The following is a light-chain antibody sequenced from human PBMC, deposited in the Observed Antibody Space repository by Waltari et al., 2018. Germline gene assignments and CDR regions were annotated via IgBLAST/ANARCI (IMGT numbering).Light chain of an antibody. J-gene: IGLJ3*02. CDR3: CSYAGSPWV. CDR1: SSDVGGYNY. CDR2: EFS. Sequence: QSALTQPRPVSGSPGQSVTISCTGTSSDVGGYNYVSWYQQHPGKAPKLMIYEFSKRPSGVPDRFSGSKSGNTASLTISGLQAEDEADYYCCSYAGSPWVFGGGTKLTVL. V-gene: IGLV2-11*01.